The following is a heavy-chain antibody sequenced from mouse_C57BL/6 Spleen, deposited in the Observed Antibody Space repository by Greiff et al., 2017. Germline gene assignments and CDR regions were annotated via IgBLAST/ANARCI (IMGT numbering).Heavy chain of an antibody. CDR2: IDPSDSYT. CDR3: ARFLYSDYWYFDD. V-gene: IGHV1-69*01. D-gene: IGHD2-12*01. J-gene: IGHJ1*03. CDR1: GYTFTSYW. Sequence: QVQLQQPGAELVMPGASVKLSCKASGYTFTSYWMHWVKQRPGQGLEWIGEIDPSDSYTNYNQQFKGKSTLTVDKSSSTAYMQLSSLTSEDSAVYYCARFLYSDYWYFDDWGTGTTVTVSS.